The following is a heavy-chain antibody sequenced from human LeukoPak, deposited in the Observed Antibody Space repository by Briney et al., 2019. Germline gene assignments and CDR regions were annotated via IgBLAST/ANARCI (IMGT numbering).Heavy chain of an antibody. D-gene: IGHD3-3*01. CDR2: IYYSGST. CDR1: GGSISSYY. V-gene: IGHV4-59*08. Sequence: SETLSLTCTVSGGSISSYYWSWIRQPPGKGLEWIGYIYYSGSTNNNPSLKSRVTISVDTSKNQFSLKLSSVTAADTAVYYWGRFYYFSHTGFAPGGQEPLVTVS. J-gene: IGHJ5*02. CDR3: GRFYYFSHTGFAP.